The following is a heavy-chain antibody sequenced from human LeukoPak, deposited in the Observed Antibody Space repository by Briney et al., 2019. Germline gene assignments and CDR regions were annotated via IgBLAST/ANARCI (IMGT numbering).Heavy chain of an antibody. CDR1: GDSISSYY. V-gene: IGHV4-59*08. D-gene: IGHD6-13*01. CDR2: IYYSGST. J-gene: IGHJ4*02. CDR3: ARSKSSSWYNY. Sequence: PSETLSLTCTVSGDSISSYYWSWIRQPPGKGLEWIGYIYYSGSTNYNPSLKSRVTISVDTSKNQFSLKLSSVTAADTAVYYCARSKSSSWYNYWGQGTLVTVSS.